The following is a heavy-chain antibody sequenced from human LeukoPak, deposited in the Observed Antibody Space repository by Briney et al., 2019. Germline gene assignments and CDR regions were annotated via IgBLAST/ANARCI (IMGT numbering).Heavy chain of an antibody. Sequence: ASVKVSCKASGYTFTGYYMHWVRQAPGQGLEWMGRINPNSGGTNYAQKFQGRVTMTRDTSISTAYMELSRLRSDDTAVYYCPRVIAVAGRGYFDYWGQGTLVTVSS. CDR2: INPNSGGT. CDR1: GYTFTGYY. D-gene: IGHD6-19*01. CDR3: PRVIAVAGRGYFDY. V-gene: IGHV1-2*06. J-gene: IGHJ4*02.